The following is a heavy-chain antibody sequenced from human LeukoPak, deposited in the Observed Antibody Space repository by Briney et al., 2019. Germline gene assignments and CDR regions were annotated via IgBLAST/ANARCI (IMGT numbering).Heavy chain of an antibody. J-gene: IGHJ4*02. CDR1: GFTFSSYA. CDR2: ISYGGDDGSNI. Sequence: GGSLRLSCAASGFTFSSYAMHWVRQAPGKGLEWVAVISYGGDDGSNIYYADSVKGRFIISTDSSKTTLHLQMNSLRVEDTAMYYCARDWGLGTTGPGDFWGQGTLVTV. CDR3: ARDWGLGTTGPGDF. V-gene: IGHV3-30-3*01. D-gene: IGHD1-1*01.